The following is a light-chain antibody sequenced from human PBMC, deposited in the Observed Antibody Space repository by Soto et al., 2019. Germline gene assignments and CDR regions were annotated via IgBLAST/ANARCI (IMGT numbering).Light chain of an antibody. J-gene: IGKJ4*01. CDR1: QGIGIY. V-gene: IGKV1-16*02. Sequence: DIQMTQSPSSLSASIGDRVTITCRASQGIGIYLAWFQQKPGNAPKSLIYDASNLQSGVPSKFSGSGSGTVFTLTITSLQPEDFATYYCQQYTSYPLTFGGGTRVKI. CDR3: QQYTSYPLT. CDR2: DAS.